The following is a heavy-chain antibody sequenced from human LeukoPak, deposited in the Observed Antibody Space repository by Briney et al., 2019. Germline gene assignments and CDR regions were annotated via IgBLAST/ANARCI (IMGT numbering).Heavy chain of an antibody. Sequence: ASVKVSCKASGYTFTSYGISWVRQAPGQGLEWMGWISAYNGNTNYAQKFQGRVTMTTDTSTSTAHMELRSLRSDDTAVYYCARRISDILTGYYFDYWGQGTLVTVSS. V-gene: IGHV1-18*01. CDR2: ISAYNGNT. CDR1: GYTFTSYG. D-gene: IGHD3-9*01. CDR3: ARRISDILTGYYFDY. J-gene: IGHJ4*02.